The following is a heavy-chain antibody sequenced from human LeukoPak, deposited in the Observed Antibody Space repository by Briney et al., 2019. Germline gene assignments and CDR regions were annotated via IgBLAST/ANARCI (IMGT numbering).Heavy chain of an antibody. Sequence: KPSETLSLTCTVSGGSVSSSSYYWGWIRQPPGEDLEWIGSIYYSGNTYYKSSLKSRVTISVDTSKNQFSLKLSSVTATDTAVYYCARFGTYYYGSGSQRFSYYFDYWGQGTLVTVSS. D-gene: IGHD3-10*01. J-gene: IGHJ4*02. CDR1: GGSVSSSSYY. CDR2: IYYSGNT. V-gene: IGHV4-39*01. CDR3: ARFGTYYYGSGSQRFSYYFDY.